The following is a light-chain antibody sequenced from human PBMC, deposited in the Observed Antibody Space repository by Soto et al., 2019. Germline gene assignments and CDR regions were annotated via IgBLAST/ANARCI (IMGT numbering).Light chain of an antibody. CDR3: QQYGSSPPT. CDR1: QSVSNN. V-gene: IGKV3-20*01. J-gene: IGKJ1*01. CDR2: GAS. Sequence: IVMTQSPATLSVSPGERATLSCRASQSVSNNLAWYQQKPGQAPRLLIYGASTRATGIPNRFSGSGSGTDFTLTITRLEPEDFVVYYCQQYGSSPPTFGQGTKVEI.